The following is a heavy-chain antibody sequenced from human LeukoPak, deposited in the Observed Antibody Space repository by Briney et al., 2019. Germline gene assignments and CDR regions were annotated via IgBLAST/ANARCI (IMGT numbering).Heavy chain of an antibody. CDR3: ARGIEQWLVRPMYYFDY. CDR1: GFTFSSYW. V-gene: IGHV3-74*01. J-gene: IGHJ4*02. Sequence: PGGSLRLSCAASGFTFSSYWMHWVRQAPGKGLVWVSRINSDGSSTSYADSVKGRFTISRDNAKNSLYLQMNSLRAEDTAVYYCARGIEQWLVRPMYYFDYWGQGTLVTVSS. D-gene: IGHD6-19*01. CDR2: INSDGSST.